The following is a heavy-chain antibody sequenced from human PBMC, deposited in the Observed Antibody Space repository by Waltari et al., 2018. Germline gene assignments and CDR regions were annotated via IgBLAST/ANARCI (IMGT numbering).Heavy chain of an antibody. J-gene: IGHJ4*02. CDR3: ARHMITVGGVIVPYYVDY. D-gene: IGHD3-16*02. Sequence: QLQLQESGPGLVKPSETLSLTCTVSGGSISSSSYYWGWIRQPPGKGLEWIGSIYYSGRSYNNPSLKSRVTISVDTSKNQFSLKLSSVTAADTAVYYCARHMITVGGVIVPYYVDYWGQGTLVTVSS. V-gene: IGHV4-39*01. CDR1: GGSISSSSYY. CDR2: IYYSGRS.